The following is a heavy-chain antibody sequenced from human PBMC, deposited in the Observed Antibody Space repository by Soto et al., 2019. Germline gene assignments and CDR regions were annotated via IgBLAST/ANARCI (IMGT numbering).Heavy chain of an antibody. J-gene: IGHJ5*02. V-gene: IGHV4-39*01. CDR1: GGSISSSSYY. CDR3: ARHAHDSSGYSGYWFDP. Sequence: QLQLQESGPGLVKPSETLSLTCTVSGGSISSSSYYWGWIRQPPGKGLEWIGSIYYSGSTYYNPSLKSRVTIAVDTSKNQFSLKLSSVTAADTAVYYCARHAHDSSGYSGYWFDPWGQGTLVTVSS. D-gene: IGHD3-22*01. CDR2: IYYSGST.